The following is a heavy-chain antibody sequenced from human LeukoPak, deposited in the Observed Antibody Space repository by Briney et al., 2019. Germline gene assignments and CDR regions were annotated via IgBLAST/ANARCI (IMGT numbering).Heavy chain of an antibody. V-gene: IGHV3-30*18. CDR1: GFTFSSYG. CDR2: ISYDGSNK. Sequence: GGSLRLYCAASGFTFSSYGMHWVRQAPGKGLEWVAVISYDGSNKYYADSVKGRFTISRDNSKNTLYLQMNSLRAEDTAVYYCAKDLGYYYDSSGPDYWGQGTLVTVSS. J-gene: IGHJ4*02. D-gene: IGHD3-22*01. CDR3: AKDLGYYYDSSGPDY.